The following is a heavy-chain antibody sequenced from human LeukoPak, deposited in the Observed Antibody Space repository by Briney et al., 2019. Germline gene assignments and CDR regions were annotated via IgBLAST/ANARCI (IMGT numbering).Heavy chain of an antibody. CDR2: ISGGGDGT. CDR1: GFTFSSYA. CDR3: AKHVIDARVADQ. V-gene: IGHV3-23*01. D-gene: IGHD3-16*02. Sequence: QPGGSLRLSCAASGFTFSSYAMSWVRQGPGKGLQWVAAISGGGDGTTYAESVKGRFSVSRDNSKNTLYLQMNSLRAEDTAVYFCAKHVIDARVADQWGQGTLVTVS. J-gene: IGHJ4*02.